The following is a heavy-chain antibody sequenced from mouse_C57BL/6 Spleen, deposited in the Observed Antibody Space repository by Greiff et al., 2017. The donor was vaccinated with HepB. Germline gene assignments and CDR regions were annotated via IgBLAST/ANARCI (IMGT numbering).Heavy chain of an antibody. Sequence: DVQLQESGPGLVKPSQSLSLTCSVTGYSITSGYYWNWIRQFPGNKLEWMGYISYDGSNNYNPSLKNRISITRDTSKNQFFLKLNSVTTEDTATYYCARGLRRGYYFDYWGQGTTLTVSS. V-gene: IGHV3-6*01. CDR3: ARGLRRGYYFDY. CDR2: ISYDGSN. J-gene: IGHJ2*01. CDR1: GYSITSGYY. D-gene: IGHD2-2*01.